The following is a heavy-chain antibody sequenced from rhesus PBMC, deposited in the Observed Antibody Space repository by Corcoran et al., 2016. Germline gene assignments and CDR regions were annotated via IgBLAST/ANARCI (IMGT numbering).Heavy chain of an antibody. CDR1: GGYISGGYG. D-gene: IGHD6S26*01. CDR3: ARVCSSGWSGGYFDY. V-gene: IGHV4S7*01. CDR2: IYSSIGNT. Sequence: QVQLQESGPGLLKPSETLSLTCAVSGGYISGGYGWGWIRQPPGKGLEWIGGIYSSIGNTYYNPSLKGRVTISTDTSKNQCSLKLSSVTAADTAVYYCARVCSSGWSGGYFDYWGQGVLVTGSS. J-gene: IGHJ4*01.